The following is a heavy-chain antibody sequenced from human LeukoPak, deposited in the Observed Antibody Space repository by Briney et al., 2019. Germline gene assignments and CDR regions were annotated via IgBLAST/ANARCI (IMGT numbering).Heavy chain of an antibody. Sequence: SETLSLTCTVSGASISTYYWSWIRQPPGKGLEWIGYIYYTGNTNYNPSLKSRVTILIDTSKNQFSLKLNSVTAADTAVYYCARERGRGGYDSRYYYYGMDVWGQGTTVTVSS. CDR3: ARERGRGGYDSRYYYYGMDV. V-gene: IGHV4-59*01. J-gene: IGHJ6*02. CDR2: IYYTGNT. D-gene: IGHD5-12*01. CDR1: GASISTYY.